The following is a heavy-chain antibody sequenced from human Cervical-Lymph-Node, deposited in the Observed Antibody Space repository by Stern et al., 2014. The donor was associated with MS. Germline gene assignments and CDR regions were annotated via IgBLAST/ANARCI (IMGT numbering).Heavy chain of an antibody. D-gene: IGHD5-12*01. J-gene: IGHJ6*02. V-gene: IGHV4-39*01. CDR3: ARRAGGYQYYYGMDV. CDR1: GGSITSSSHY. CDR2: IYYSGET. Sequence: QLQLQESGPGLVKPSETLSLTCTVSGGSITSSSHYWDWIRQTPGKGLDWIGSIYYSGETYYQPSLQSRVTIPFDTSKNQFPLKLPSGTAADRAVYYCARRAGGYQYYYGMDVWGQGTTVTVSS.